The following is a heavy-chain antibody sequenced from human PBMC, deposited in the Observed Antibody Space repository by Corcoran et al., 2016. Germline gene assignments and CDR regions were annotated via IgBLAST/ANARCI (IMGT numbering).Heavy chain of an antibody. CDR3: ARVRFLEWLSYYYYYGMDV. CDR1: GGSFSGYY. CDR2: INHSGST. D-gene: IGHD3-3*01. Sequence: QPQQWGAGLLKPSETLSLTCAVYGGSFSGYYWSWIRQPPGKGLEWIGEINHSGSTNYNPSLKSRVTISVDTSKNQFSLKLSSVTAADTAVYYCARVRFLEWLSYYYYYGMDVWGQGTTVTVSS. V-gene: IGHV4-34*01. J-gene: IGHJ6*02.